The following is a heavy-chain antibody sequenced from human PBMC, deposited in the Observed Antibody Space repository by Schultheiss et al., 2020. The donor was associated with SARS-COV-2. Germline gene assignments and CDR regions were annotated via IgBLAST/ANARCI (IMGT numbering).Heavy chain of an antibody. Sequence: GGSLRLSCAASGFSFNIYAMRWVRQAPGKGLEWVSAISGSGGSTYYADSVKGRFTISRDNSKNTLYLQMNSLRAEDMAVYYCARGYSSGYSLHYGMDVWGQGTTVTVSS. CDR3: ARGYSSGYSLHYGMDV. V-gene: IGHV3-23*01. J-gene: IGHJ6*02. CDR2: ISGSGGST. D-gene: IGHD3-22*01. CDR1: GFSFNIYA.